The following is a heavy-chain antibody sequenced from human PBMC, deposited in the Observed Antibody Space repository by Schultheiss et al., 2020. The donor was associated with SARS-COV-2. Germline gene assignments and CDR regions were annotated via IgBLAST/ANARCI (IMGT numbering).Heavy chain of an antibody. Sequence: GGSLSLSCAASGFTFSDYYMSWIRQAPGKGLEWVSYISSSGSTIYYADSVKGQFTISRDNAKNSLYLQMNSLRAEDTAVYYCARGNTIKDWFDPWGQGTLVTVSS. CDR2: ISSSGSTI. CDR3: ARGNTIKDWFDP. CDR1: GFTFSDYY. D-gene: IGHD3-10*01. V-gene: IGHV3-11*01. J-gene: IGHJ5*02.